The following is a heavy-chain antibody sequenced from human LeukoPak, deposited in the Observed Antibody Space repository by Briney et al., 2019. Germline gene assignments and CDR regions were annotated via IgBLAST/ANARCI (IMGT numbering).Heavy chain of an antibody. V-gene: IGHV4-59*01. D-gene: IGHD2-15*01. J-gene: IGHJ6*02. Sequence: SETLSLTCSVSGGSISGYYCTWIRQPPGKGLEWNGYIYYSGITNFNPSLTSRVTASVDTSNNQFSLNLSSVTAADTAVYYCARSLRYCSGGNCYYTMDVWGQGTTVTVSS. CDR3: ARSLRYCSGGNCYYTMDV. CDR2: IYYSGIT. CDR1: GGSISGYY.